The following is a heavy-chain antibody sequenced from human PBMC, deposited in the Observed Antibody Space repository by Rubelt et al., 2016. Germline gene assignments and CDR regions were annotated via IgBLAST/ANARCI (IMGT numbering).Heavy chain of an antibody. D-gene: IGHD6-6*01. V-gene: IGHV1-24*01. J-gene: IGHJ6*02. Sequence: GETIYAQKFQGRVTMTEDTSTDTAYMELSSLRSEDTAVYYCARDRTRGIAARPREAGNYYYGMDVWGQGTTVTVSS. CDR2: GET. CDR3: ARDRTRGIAARPREAGNYYYGMDV.